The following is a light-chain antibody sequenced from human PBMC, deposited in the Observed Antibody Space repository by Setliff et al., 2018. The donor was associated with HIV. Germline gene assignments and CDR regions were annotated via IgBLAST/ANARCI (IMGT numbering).Light chain of an antibody. CDR3: SSYTSISTYV. CDR1: SSDVGSYNR. Sequence: QSVLTQPPSVSGSPGQSVTISCTGTSSDVGSYNRVSWYQQPPGTAPKLMIYEVNNRPSGVPDRFSGSKSGNTASLTISGLHAEDEADYYCSSYTSISTYVFGTGTKGTVL. J-gene: IGLJ1*01. V-gene: IGLV2-18*02. CDR2: EVN.